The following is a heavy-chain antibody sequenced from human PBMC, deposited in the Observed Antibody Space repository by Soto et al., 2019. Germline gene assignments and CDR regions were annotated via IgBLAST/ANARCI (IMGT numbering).Heavy chain of an antibody. CDR1: GFTFSTYW. Sequence: PGGSLRLSCAASGFTFSTYWMHWVRQAPGKGLVWVSRINSDGRSTGYADSVKGRFIISRDNAKNTLYLQMNSLRAEDTAVYSCARDTGGRLDPWGQGTLVTVSS. CDR3: ARDTGGRLDP. J-gene: IGHJ5*02. CDR2: INSDGRST. V-gene: IGHV3-74*01. D-gene: IGHD2-15*01.